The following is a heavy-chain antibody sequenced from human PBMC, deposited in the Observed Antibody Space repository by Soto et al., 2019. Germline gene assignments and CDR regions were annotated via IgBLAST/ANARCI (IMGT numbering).Heavy chain of an antibody. V-gene: IGHV1-69*01. D-gene: IGHD2-15*01. Sequence: QVQLVQSGAEVKKPGSSVKVSCKASGGTFSSYAISWVRQAPGQGLEWMGGIIPIFGTANYAQKFQGRVTITADESTSTAYMELSSLRSGDTAVYYCARGVVVVAASQLGWFDPWGQGTLVTVSS. CDR3: ARGVVVVAASQLGWFDP. CDR1: GGTFSSYA. CDR2: IIPIFGTA. J-gene: IGHJ5*02.